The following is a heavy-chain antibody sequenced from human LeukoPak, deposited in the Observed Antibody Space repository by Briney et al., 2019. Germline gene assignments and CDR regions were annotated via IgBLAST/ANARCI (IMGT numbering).Heavy chain of an antibody. CDR3: AKDGAGYCSGGSCYPLDY. V-gene: IGHV3-30*18. D-gene: IGHD2-15*01. CDR2: ISYDGSNK. Sequence: PGRSLRLSCAASGFTFSSYGMHWVRQAPGKGLEWVAVISYDGSNKYYADSVKGRFTISRGNSKNTLYLQMNSLRAEDTAVYYCAKDGAGYCSGGSCYPLDYWGQGTLVTVSS. J-gene: IGHJ4*02. CDR1: GFTFSSYG.